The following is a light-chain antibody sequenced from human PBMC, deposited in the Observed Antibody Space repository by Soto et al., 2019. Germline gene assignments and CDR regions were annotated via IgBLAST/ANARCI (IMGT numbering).Light chain of an antibody. CDR2: GAS. J-gene: IGKJ2*01. CDR3: QQYDTWPHS. Sequence: EIVMTQSSATLSVSPGERATLSCRASQSVSSNLAWYQQKPGQAPRLLIYGASTRATGIPARFSGSWSGTELPFTTSTPDSEEFELYYCQQYDTWPHSLGQGTKLAIQ. CDR1: QSVSSN. V-gene: IGKV3-15*01.